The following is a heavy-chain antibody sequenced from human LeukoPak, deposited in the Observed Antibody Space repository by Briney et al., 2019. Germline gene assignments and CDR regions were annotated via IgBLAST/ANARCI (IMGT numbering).Heavy chain of an antibody. Sequence: ASVKVSCKASGYTFTSYDINWVRQATGQGLEWMGWMNPNSGNTGYAQKFQGRVTMTRQTSISTAYMEPSSLRSEDTAVYYCARAGYYYDSSGYNVDYWGQGTLVTVSS. CDR1: GYTFTSYD. J-gene: IGHJ4*02. V-gene: IGHV1-8*01. D-gene: IGHD3-22*01. CDR2: MNPNSGNT. CDR3: ARAGYYYDSSGYNVDY.